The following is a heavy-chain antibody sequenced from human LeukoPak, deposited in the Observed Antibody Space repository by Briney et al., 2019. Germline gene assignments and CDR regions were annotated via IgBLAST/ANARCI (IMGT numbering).Heavy chain of an antibody. CDR1: GGSISSSSYY. Sequence: KPSETLSLTCTVSGGSISSSSYYWGWIRQPPGKGLEWIGSIYYSGSTYYNPSLKSRVTISVDTSKNQFSLQLNSVTPEDTAVYYCARERRYSSGWYHRSLFDYWGQGTLVTVSS. J-gene: IGHJ4*02. CDR3: ARERRYSSGWYHRSLFDY. D-gene: IGHD6-19*01. CDR2: IYYSGST. V-gene: IGHV4-39*02.